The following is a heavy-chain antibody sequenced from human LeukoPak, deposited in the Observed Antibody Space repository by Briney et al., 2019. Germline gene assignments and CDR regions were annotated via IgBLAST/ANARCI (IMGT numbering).Heavy chain of an antibody. J-gene: IGHJ4*02. CDR1: GFTFSSYA. Sequence: GGSLRLSCAASGFTFSSYAMSWVRQAPGKGLEWVSSISSSSSYIYYADSVKGRFTISRNNAKNSLYLQMNSLRAEDTAVYYCARDLDYFDYWGQGTLVTVSS. CDR2: ISSSSSYI. CDR3: ARDLDYFDY. V-gene: IGHV3-21*01.